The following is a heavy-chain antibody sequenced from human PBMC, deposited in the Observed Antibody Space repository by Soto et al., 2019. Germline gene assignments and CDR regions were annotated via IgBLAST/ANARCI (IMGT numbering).Heavy chain of an antibody. J-gene: IGHJ6*02. CDR2: INPSGGST. CDR1: GYTFTSYY. V-gene: IGHV1-46*01. D-gene: IGHD4-4*01. Sequence: ASVKVSCKASGYTFTSYYMHWVRQAPGQGLEWMGIINPSGGSTSYAQKFQGRVTMTRDTSTSTVYMELSSLRSEDTAVYYCASPTVTPFYYYYGMDVWGQGTTVTVSS. CDR3: ASPTVTPFYYYYGMDV.